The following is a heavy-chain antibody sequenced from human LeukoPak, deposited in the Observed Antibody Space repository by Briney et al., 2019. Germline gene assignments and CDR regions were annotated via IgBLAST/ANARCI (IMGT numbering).Heavy chain of an antibody. CDR1: GYTFTSYD. D-gene: IGHD3-3*01. CDR3: ARGPSITIFGVVIPPDYYYYYGMDV. J-gene: IGHJ6*02. V-gene: IGHV1-8*01. Sequence: ASVKVSCKASGYTFTSYDINWVRQATGQGLEWMGWMNPNSGNTGYAQKFQGRVTMTRNTSISTAYMELSSLRSEDTVVYYCARGPSITIFGVVIPPDYYYYYGMDVWGQGTTVTVSS. CDR2: MNPNSGNT.